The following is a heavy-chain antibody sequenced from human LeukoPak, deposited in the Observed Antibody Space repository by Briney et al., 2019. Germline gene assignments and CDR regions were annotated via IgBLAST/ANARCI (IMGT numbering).Heavy chain of an antibody. CDR1: GFTFSSYA. V-gene: IGHV3-23*01. CDR3: AKLHYDDSSGYPYDAFDI. Sequence: PGGSLRLSCAASGFTFSSYAMSWVRQAPGKGLEWVSAISGSGGSTYYADSVKGRFTISRDNSKNTLYLQMNSLRAEDTAVYYCAKLHYDDSSGYPYDAFDIWGQGTMVTVSS. CDR2: ISGSGGST. D-gene: IGHD3-22*01. J-gene: IGHJ3*02.